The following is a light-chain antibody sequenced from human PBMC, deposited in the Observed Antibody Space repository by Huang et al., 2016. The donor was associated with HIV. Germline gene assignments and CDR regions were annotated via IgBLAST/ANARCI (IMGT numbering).Light chain of an antibody. Sequence: EIVLTQSPATLSFFPGHRVSLSCRASQNINTHLAWYQQRPGQPPRLLIYDASSRVPGVAARFIGSGSGTDFTLTISSLESEDFATYYCQQRVNGLTFGGGTKV. J-gene: IGKJ4*01. V-gene: IGKV3-11*01. CDR1: QNINTH. CDR3: QQRVNGLT. CDR2: DAS.